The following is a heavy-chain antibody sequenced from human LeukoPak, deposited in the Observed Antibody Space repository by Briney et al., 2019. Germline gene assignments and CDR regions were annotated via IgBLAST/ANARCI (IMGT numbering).Heavy chain of an antibody. V-gene: IGHV3-30-3*01. CDR3: ARLNVYDSSSWYFDY. J-gene: IGHJ4*02. Sequence: GGSLRLSCAASGFTFSSYAMHWVRQAPGKGLEWVAVISYDGSNKYYADSVKGRFTISRDNSKNTLYLQMNSLRAEDTAVYYCARLNVYDSSSWYFDYWGQGTLVTVSS. CDR2: ISYDGSNK. CDR1: GFTFSSYA. D-gene: IGHD6-13*01.